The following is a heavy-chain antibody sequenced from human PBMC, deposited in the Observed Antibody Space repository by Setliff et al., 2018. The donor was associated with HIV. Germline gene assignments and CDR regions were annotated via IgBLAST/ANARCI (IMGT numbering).Heavy chain of an antibody. Sequence: SSETLSLTCTVSGGSISSSSYYWGWIRQPPGKGLEWIGSIYYSGSTYYNPSLKSRVTISVDTSKNQFSLKLSSVTAADTAVYYCARAGSAAASPLDYWGQGTLVTVSS. CDR2: IYYSGST. V-gene: IGHV4-39*01. J-gene: IGHJ4*02. CDR3: ARAGSAAASPLDY. D-gene: IGHD6-6*01. CDR1: GGSISSSSYY.